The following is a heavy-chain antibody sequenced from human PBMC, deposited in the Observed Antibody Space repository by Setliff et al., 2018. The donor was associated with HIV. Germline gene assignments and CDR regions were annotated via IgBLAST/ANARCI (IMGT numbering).Heavy chain of an antibody. V-gene: IGHV1-46*01. CDR1: GYTFTTYY. Sequence: VASVKVSCKASGYTFTTYYVHWVRQAPGQGLEWMGILNPSGDSTAYAQQFQGRVTMTRDTSTSTVYMELSSLRSEDTAVYYCARGGYHGFGSYGDYWGQGTLVTVTS. D-gene: IGHD3-10*01. J-gene: IGHJ4*02. CDR3: ARGGYHGFGSYGDY. CDR2: LNPSGDST.